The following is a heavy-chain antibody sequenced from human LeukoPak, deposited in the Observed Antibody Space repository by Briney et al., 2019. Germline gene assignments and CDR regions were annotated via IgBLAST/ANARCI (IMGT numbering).Heavy chain of an antibody. CDR1: GYSISSGYY. CDR3: AFSTVTHNTFDY. Sequence: SETLSLTCTVSGYSISSGYYWGWIRQPPGKGLEWIGSIYHSGSTYYNPSLKSRVTISVDTSKNQFSLKLGSVTAADTAVYYCAFSTVTHNTFDYWGQGTLVTVSS. V-gene: IGHV4-38-2*02. J-gene: IGHJ4*02. CDR2: IYHSGST. D-gene: IGHD4-11*01.